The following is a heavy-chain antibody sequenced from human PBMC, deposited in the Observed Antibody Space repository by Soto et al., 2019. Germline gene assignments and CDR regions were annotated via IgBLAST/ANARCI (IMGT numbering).Heavy chain of an antibody. J-gene: IGHJ4*02. CDR1: GGTFSSYA. CDR2: IIPIFGTA. V-gene: IGHV1-69*06. CDR3: ARVTSRYCSGGSCYIFDY. D-gene: IGHD2-15*01. Sequence: SVKVSCKASGGTFSSYAISWVRQAPGQGLEWMGGIIPIFGTANYAQKFQVRVTITADKSTSTAYMELSSLRSEDTALYYCARVTSRYCSGGSCYIFDYWGQGTLVTVSS.